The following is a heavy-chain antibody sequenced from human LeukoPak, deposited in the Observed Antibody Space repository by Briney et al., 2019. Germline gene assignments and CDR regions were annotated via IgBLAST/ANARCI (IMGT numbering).Heavy chain of an antibody. CDR2: IIPILGIA. CDR3: ARVSDYYYIDV. J-gene: IGHJ6*03. Sequence: SVKVSCKPSVGTFTSYTISWVRQAPGPGREWLGRIIPILGIANYAQKFHGRVTITADKSTSTAYMEPSSLRSEDTAVHYCARVSDYYYIDVWGKGTTVTVSS. V-gene: IGHV1-69*02. CDR1: VGTFTSYT.